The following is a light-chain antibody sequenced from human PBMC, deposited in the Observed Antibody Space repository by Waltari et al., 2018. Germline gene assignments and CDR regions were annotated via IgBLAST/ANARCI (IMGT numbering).Light chain of an antibody. CDR1: QSPVASNGHTY. V-gene: IGKV2-30*01. J-gene: IGKJ2*01. Sequence: DAVMTQSPLSLPVTLGQPASIPCRSSQSPVASNGHTYLSWLQQRPGQSPRRLIYLVSNRDSGVPDRFSGSGSGTDFTLKISRVEAEDVGVYYCVQGTHWPPYTFGQGTKLEIE. CDR2: LVS. CDR3: VQGTHWPPYT.